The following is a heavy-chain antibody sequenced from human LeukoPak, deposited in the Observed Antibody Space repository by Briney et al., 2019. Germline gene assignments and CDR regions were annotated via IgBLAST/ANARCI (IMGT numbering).Heavy chain of an antibody. Sequence: GGSLRLSCAASGFTFSNAWMSWVRQAPGKGLEWVGRIKSKTDGETTDYAAPVKGRFTISRDDSKNTLCLQMNSLKTEDTAVYFCTTDPHYYGSGSYYTFWGQGTLVTVSS. V-gene: IGHV3-15*01. CDR1: GFTFSNAW. J-gene: IGHJ4*02. CDR3: TTDPHYYGSGSYYTF. D-gene: IGHD3-10*01. CDR2: IKSKTDGETT.